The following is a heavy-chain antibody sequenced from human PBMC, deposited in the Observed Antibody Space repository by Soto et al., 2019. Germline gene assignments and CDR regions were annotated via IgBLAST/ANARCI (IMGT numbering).Heavy chain of an antibody. V-gene: IGHV3-23*01. CDR3: ARYIPGVRYYGMDV. CDR1: GFTFSSYA. CDR2: IGESGTPT. Sequence: EVQLLESGGGLVQPGGSLRLSCAASGFTFSSYAMKWVRQAPGKGLEWVSLIGESGTPTYYAGSVKGRFTISRDNSGNTLFLEMYSLRAEDTAVYYGARYIPGVRYYGMDVWGQGTTVTVSS. D-gene: IGHD2-2*01. J-gene: IGHJ6*02.